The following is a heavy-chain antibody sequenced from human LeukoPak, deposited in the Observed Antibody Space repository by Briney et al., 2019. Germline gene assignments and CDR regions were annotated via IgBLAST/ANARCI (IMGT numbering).Heavy chain of an antibody. CDR3: ARSYCSGGSCFYFDY. D-gene: IGHD2-15*01. V-gene: IGHV3-30*03. CDR2: ISYDGSNK. J-gene: IGHJ4*02. Sequence: PGRSLRLSCAASGFTFSSYGMHWVRQALGKGLEWVAVISYDGSNKYYADSVKGRFTISRDNSKNTLYLQMNSLRAEDTAVYYCARSYCSGGSCFYFDYWGQGTLVTVSS. CDR1: GFTFSSYG.